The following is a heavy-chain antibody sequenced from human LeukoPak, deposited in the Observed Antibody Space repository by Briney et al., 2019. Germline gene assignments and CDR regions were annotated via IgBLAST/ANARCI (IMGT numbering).Heavy chain of an antibody. CDR2: INPNSGGT. CDR3: ARGYDFWSGYTFPYYFDY. V-gene: IGHV1-2*02. CDR1: GYTFTGYY. J-gene: IGHJ4*02. D-gene: IGHD3-3*01. Sequence: ASVKVSCKASGYTFTGYYMHWVRQAPGQGLEWMGWINPNSGGTNYAQKFQGRVTMTRDTSISTAYMELSRLRSDDTAVYYCARGYDFWSGYTFPYYFDYWGRGTLVTVSS.